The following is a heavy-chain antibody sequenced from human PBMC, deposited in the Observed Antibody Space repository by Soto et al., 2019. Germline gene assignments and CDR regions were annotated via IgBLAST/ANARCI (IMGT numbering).Heavy chain of an antibody. D-gene: IGHD3-22*01. CDR2: IYTSGST. CDR3: ARDRRVGGDSSGYYIWYFDL. CDR1: GGSISSYY. V-gene: IGHV4-4*07. J-gene: IGHJ2*01. Sequence: PSETLSLTCTVSGGSISSYYCSWIRQPAGKGLEWIGRIYTSGSTNYNPSLKSRVTMSVDTSTNQFSLKLSSVTAADTAVYYCARDRRVGGDSSGYYIWYFDLWGRGTLVTVYS.